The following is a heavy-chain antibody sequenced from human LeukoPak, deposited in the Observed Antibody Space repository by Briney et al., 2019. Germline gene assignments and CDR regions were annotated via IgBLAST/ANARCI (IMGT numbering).Heavy chain of an antibody. V-gene: IGHV4-30-4*01. CDR1: GGSISSGDYY. D-gene: IGHD3-10*01. Sequence: SETLSLTCTVSGGSISSGDYYWSWIRQPPGKGLEWIGYIYYSGSTYYNPSLKSRVTISVDTSKNQFSLKLSSVTAADTAVYYCAAVILLYGSGSYWDWFDPWGQGTLVTVSS. CDR2: IYYSGST. J-gene: IGHJ5*02. CDR3: AAVILLYGSGSYWDWFDP.